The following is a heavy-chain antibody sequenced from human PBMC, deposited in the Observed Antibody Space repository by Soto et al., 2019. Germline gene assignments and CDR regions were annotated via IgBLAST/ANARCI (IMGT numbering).Heavy chain of an antibody. CDR2: IYPGDSDT. Sequence: GESLKISCKASGYIFTLYWIGWVRQMPGKGLEWMGIIYPGDSDTSYSPSFQGQVTISADKSISTASLQWSSLKASDTAVYYCARQSRTPGHYYFSYGMDVWGQGTTVTVSS. CDR1: GYIFTLYW. J-gene: IGHJ6*02. D-gene: IGHD6-6*01. CDR3: ARQSRTPGHYYFSYGMDV. V-gene: IGHV5-51*01.